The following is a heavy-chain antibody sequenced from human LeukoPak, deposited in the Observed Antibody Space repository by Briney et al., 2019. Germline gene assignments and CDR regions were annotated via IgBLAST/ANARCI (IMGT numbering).Heavy chain of an antibody. V-gene: IGHV3-7*01. Sequence: SGGSLRLSCAASGFTFRSYCMSWVRQAPGKGLEWVANINQDGSEKNYVDSVKGRFTISRDNAGKSLYLQMNSLRAEDTAVYYCARGGSIGDPFEYWGQGTLVTVSS. CDR3: ARGGSIGDPFEY. D-gene: IGHD3-10*01. CDR2: INQDGSEK. CDR1: GFTFRSYC. J-gene: IGHJ4*02.